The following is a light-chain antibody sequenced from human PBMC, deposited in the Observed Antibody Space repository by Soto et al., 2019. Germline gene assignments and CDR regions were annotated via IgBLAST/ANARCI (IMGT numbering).Light chain of an antibody. V-gene: IGKV1-5*03. Sequence: DIQMTQSPSTLSASVGDRVTITCRASQSINSLLAWYQQRPGRAPTLLISKASTLENEVPSRFSGSGSGTEFTLTISGLQPDDSATYYCQHYKGYPLTFGQGTRLEIK. CDR1: QSINSL. CDR2: KAS. J-gene: IGKJ5*01. CDR3: QHYKGYPLT.